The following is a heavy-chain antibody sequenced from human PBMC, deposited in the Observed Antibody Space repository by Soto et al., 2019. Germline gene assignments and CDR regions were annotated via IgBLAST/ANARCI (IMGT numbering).Heavy chain of an antibody. D-gene: IGHD1-26*01. CDR2: ISYDGSNK. V-gene: IGHV3-30*18. J-gene: IGHJ2*01. Sequence: QVHLVESGGGVVQPGRSLRLSCAASGFTFSSYGMHWVRQAPGKGLEWVSVISYDGSNKYYADSVKGRFTISRDNSNNTLYLQVNSVRAEDTALYYCAKVAYSGSSWEWYFDLWGRGTLVTVSS. CDR3: AKVAYSGSSWEWYFDL. CDR1: GFTFSSYG.